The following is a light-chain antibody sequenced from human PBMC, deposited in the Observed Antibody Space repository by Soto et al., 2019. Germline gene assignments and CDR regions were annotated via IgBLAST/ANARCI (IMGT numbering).Light chain of an antibody. V-gene: IGKV3-11*01. CDR2: LAS. CDR3: QQRSNWPSLT. Sequence: EIVLTQSPATLSSFPGDRVTLSCRASQAVNTRLAWYQHKPGQAPRLLIYLASNRAAGVPARFSGSGSGTDFTLTISNVEPEDSAVYYRQQRSNWPSLTFGGGTKVDIK. J-gene: IGKJ4*01. CDR1: QAVNTR.